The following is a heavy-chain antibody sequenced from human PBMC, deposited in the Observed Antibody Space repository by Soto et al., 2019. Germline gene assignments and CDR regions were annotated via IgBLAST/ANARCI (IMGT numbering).Heavy chain of an antibody. D-gene: IGHD1-26*01. CDR1: GASISSSSFH. J-gene: IGHJ1*01. Sequence: SETLSLTCTVSGASISSSSFHWDWIRQAPGKGLEWIGSFYYSGSTYYNPSLEGRVTISADSSKNQFSLKLSSLTAADTAVYFCARRVGAVPSQFWGRGTLVTVSS. V-gene: IGHV4-39*01. CDR2: FYYSGST. CDR3: ARRVGAVPSQF.